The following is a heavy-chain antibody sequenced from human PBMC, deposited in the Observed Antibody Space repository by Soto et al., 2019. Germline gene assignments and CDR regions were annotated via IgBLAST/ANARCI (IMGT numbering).Heavy chain of an antibody. J-gene: IGHJ6*02. Sequence: GGSLRLSCVTSGFTFSRNTMNWVRQAPGKGLEWVASITSSGSYVYYADSVKGRFSASRDNAKNSLSLQMDSLRPDDTAIYFCVKDEGIEAMDVWGQGPTVTV. CDR2: ITSSGSYV. V-gene: IGHV3-21*01. CDR1: GFTFSRNT. D-gene: IGHD3-3*02. CDR3: VKDEGIEAMDV.